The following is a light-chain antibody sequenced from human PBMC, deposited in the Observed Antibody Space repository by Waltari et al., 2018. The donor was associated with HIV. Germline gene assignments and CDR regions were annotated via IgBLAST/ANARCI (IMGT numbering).Light chain of an antibody. J-gene: IGKJ5*01. Sequence: ELVLTPSPGPLSLSPGDRATLSCRASQSVSSTYLAWYQQKPGQAPRLLSYVASSRATGIPDRFSGSGAGTDFTYTISRLETGDFAVYYCQKYGSLPITFGPWTRLEIK. CDR2: VAS. CDR3: QKYGSLPIT. V-gene: IGKV3-20*01. CDR1: QSVSSTY.